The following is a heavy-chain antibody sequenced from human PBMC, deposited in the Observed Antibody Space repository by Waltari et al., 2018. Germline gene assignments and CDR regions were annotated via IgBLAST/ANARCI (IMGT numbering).Heavy chain of an antibody. CDR2: FSPSGAGT. V-gene: IGHV1-46*03. D-gene: IGHD3-16*01. CDR1: GFTFRNYY. J-gene: IGHJ4*02. Sequence: QFQLVQSGAEVKKPGASVKVSCEASGFTFRNYYVHWVRQAPGQGLEWMALFSPSGAGTRYAEKFQGRVTLTGDTSTSTVYMDLSSLRSEDTAVYYCATFVSGSFTFPDYWGQGTLVTVSS. CDR3: ATFVSGSFTFPDY.